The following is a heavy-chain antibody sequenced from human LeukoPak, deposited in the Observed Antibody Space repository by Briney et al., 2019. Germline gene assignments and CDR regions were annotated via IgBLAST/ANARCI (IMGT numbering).Heavy chain of an antibody. CDR2: IAYDGSNR. CDR1: GFTFSHFA. Sequence: PGRSLRLSCAASGFTFSHFAMHRVRQAPGKGLEWVAVIAYDGSNRYYVDSVKGRFTISRDNSKNTLYLQMNSLRAEDTAIYYCAREEYGDYYFDYWGQGTLVTVSS. J-gene: IGHJ4*02. D-gene: IGHD2-21*02. CDR3: AREEYGDYYFDY. V-gene: IGHV3-30-3*01.